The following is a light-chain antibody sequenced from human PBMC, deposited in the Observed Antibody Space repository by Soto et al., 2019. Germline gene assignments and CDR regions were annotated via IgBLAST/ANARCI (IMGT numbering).Light chain of an antibody. CDR3: QQYSNWPPFT. J-gene: IGKJ5*01. V-gene: IGKV3-15*01. Sequence: EIVMAQSPGTLSVSPGERATLSCRASPSVSSKLAWYQQKPGQSPRLLIYGTSIRATVIPASFSGSGSGTEFTLTISNLQSEDFGVYYCQQYSNWPPFTFGQGTRLEVK. CDR1: PSVSSK. CDR2: GTS.